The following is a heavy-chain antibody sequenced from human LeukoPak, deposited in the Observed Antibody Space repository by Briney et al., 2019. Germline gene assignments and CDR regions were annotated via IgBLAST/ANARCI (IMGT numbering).Heavy chain of an antibody. CDR3: ARHGSYGSGSYHYLDY. D-gene: IGHD3-10*01. CDR2: MDYSGST. J-gene: IGHJ4*02. CDR1: GGPISSSSCY. Sequence: SETLSLTCTVSGGPISSSSCYWGWIRQPPGKGLEWIGSMDYSGSTYCNPSLKSRVAVSVDTSRNQFALKLSSVTAADTAVYYCARHGSYGSGSYHYLDYWGQGTQVTVSS. V-gene: IGHV4-39*01.